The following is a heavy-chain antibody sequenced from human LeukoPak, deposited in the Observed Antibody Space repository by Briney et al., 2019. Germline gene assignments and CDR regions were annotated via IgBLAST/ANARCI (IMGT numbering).Heavy chain of an antibody. CDR2: IYHSGST. J-gene: IGHJ4*02. CDR1: GYSISSGYY. V-gene: IGHV4-38-2*01. CDR3: ARKAAGPGY. Sequence: SETLSLTCAVSGYSISSGYYWGWIRQPPGKGLEWIGSIYHSGSTYYNPSLKSRVTISVDTSKNQFSLKLSSVTAADTAVYYCARKAAGPGYWGQGTLVTVSS. D-gene: IGHD6-13*01.